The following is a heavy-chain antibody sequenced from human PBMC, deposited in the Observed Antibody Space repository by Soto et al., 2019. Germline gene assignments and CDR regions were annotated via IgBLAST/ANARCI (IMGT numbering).Heavy chain of an antibody. CDR2: ISYDGSNK. CDR3: AKDLWFYYYYYYGMDV. D-gene: IGHD2-21*01. V-gene: IGHV3-30*18. J-gene: IGHJ6*02. CDR1: GFTFSSYG. Sequence: GGSLRLSCAASGFTFSSYGMHWVRQAPGKGLEWVAVISYDGSNKYYADSVKGRFTISRDNSKNTLYLQMNSLRAEDTAVYYCAKDLWFYYYYYYGMDVWGQGTTVTVSS.